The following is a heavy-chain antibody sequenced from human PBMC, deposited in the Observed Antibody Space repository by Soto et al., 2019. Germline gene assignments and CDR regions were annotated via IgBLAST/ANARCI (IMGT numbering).Heavy chain of an antibody. CDR1: GGTFSSYT. CDR3: ARDVYYFDY. V-gene: IGHV1-69*04. Sequence: ASVKVSCKASGGTFSSYTISWVRQAPGQGLEWMGRIIPILGIANYAQKFQGRVTMTTDTSTSTAYMELRSLRSDDTAVYYCARDVYYFDYWGQGTLVTVSS. CDR2: IIPILGIA. J-gene: IGHJ4*02.